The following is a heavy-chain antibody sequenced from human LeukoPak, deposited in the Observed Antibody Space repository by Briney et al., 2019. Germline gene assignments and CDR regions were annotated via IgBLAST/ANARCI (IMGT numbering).Heavy chain of an antibody. CDR3: ARVEMATISVGYFDY. CDR2: ISYDGSNK. J-gene: IGHJ4*02. Sequence: PGRSLRLSCAASGVTLSSYAMHWVRQAPGKGLEWVTVISYDGSNKYYADSVKGRFTISRDNSKNTLYLQMNSLRAEDTAVYYCARVEMATISVGYFDYWGQGTLVTVSS. D-gene: IGHD5-24*01. V-gene: IGHV3-30-3*01. CDR1: GVTLSSYA.